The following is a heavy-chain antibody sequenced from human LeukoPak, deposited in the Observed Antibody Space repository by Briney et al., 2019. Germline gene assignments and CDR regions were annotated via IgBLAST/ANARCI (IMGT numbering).Heavy chain of an antibody. V-gene: IGHV3-11*01. J-gene: IGHJ4*02. CDR2: ISSSGNTI. CDR1: GFIFSDYY. Sequence: GGSLRLSRAASGFIFSDYYMSWIRQAPGKGLEWVSYISSSGNTIYYADSVKGRFTISRDNAKNSLYLQMNSLRAGDTAVYYCAREMSYYNSGTYYNSFDYWGQGSLVTVSS. D-gene: IGHD3-10*01. CDR3: AREMSYYNSGTYYNSFDY.